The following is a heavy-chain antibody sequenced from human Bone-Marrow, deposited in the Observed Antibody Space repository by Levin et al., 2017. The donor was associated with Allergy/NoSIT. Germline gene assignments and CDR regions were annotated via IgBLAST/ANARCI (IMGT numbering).Heavy chain of an antibody. CDR1: SLTSTGVG. Sequence: SLTSTGVGVGWVRPPPGKALEWLALIYWDDDKLYSPSVRGRLTINKDTSKTHVVFTMTNMDPVDTATYFCAHKPRASTHFDFWGQGTLVTVSS. CDR3: AHKPRASTHFDF. J-gene: IGHJ4*02. CDR2: IYWDDDK. V-gene: IGHV2-5*02.